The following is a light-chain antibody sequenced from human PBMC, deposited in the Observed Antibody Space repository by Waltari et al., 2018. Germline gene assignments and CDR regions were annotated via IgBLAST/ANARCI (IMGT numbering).Light chain of an antibody. CDR1: QSIGNF. CDR3: QQSYSAPRT. CDR2: GAS. Sequence: DIQMTQSPSFLSASVGDRVTITCRASQSIGNFLNWYQQKPGTAPKVLIYGASSLQSGVPSRFSGSGSGTDFTLTISSLHPEDFATYYCQQSYSAPRTFGQGTKLEIK. J-gene: IGKJ2*01. V-gene: IGKV1-39*01.